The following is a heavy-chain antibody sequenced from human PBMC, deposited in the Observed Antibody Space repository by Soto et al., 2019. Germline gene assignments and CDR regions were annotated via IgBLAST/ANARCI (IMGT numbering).Heavy chain of an antibody. J-gene: IGHJ4*02. CDR1: GGTFSSYA. CDR3: AKDAGPVYSGYDFFDH. D-gene: IGHD5-12*01. V-gene: IGHV1-69*13. CDR2: IIPIFGTA. Sequence: SVKVSCKASGGTFSSYAISWLRQAPGQGLEWMGGIIPIFGTANYAQKFQGRVTITADESKNTLYLQMNSLRAEDTAVYYFAKDAGPVYSGYDFFDHWAQGPLFTVSS.